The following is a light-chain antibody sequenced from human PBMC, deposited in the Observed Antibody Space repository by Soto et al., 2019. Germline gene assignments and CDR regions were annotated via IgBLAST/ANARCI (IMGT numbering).Light chain of an antibody. Sequence: DIRLTHLPSPRLPFVGERVPFPSRASQSISSWLAWYQQKPGKAPKLLIYKASSLESGVPSRFSGSGSGTEFTLTISSLQPDDFATYYCQQYNSYPWTFGQGTKVDIK. V-gene: IGKV1-5*03. CDR2: KAS. J-gene: IGKJ1*01. CDR3: QQYNSYPWT. CDR1: QSISSW.